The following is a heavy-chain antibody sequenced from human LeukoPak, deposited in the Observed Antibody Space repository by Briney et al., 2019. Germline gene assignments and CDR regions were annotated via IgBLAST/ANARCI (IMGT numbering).Heavy chain of an antibody. V-gene: IGHV1-18*01. D-gene: IGHD3-22*01. J-gene: IGHJ4*02. CDR1: GYTFTSYG. CDR2: ISAYNGNT. CDR3: ARTYYYDSSGYLGDY. Sequence: ASVKVSCKASGYTFTSYGISWVRQAPGQGLEWMGWISAYNGNTNYAQKLQGRVTMTTDTSTSTAYMELRSLRSDDTAVYYCARTYYYDSSGYLGDYWGQGTLVTVSS.